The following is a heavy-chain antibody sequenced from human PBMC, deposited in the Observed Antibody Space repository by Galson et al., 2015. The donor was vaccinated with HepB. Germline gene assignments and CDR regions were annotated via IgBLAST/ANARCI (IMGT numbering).Heavy chain of an antibody. Sequence: CAISGDSVSSNSAAWNWIRQSPSRGLEWLGRTYYRSKWYNDYAVSVKSRITINPDTSKNQFSLQLNSVTPEDTAVYYCAREFIRAYSSSPYWYFDLWGRGTLVTVSS. J-gene: IGHJ2*01. V-gene: IGHV6-1*01. CDR3: AREFIRAYSSSPYWYFDL. CDR1: GDSVSSNSAA. CDR2: TYYRSKWYN. D-gene: IGHD6-6*01.